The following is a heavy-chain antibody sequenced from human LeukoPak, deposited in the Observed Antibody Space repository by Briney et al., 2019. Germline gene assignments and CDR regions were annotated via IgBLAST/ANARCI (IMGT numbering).Heavy chain of an antibody. D-gene: IGHD6-19*01. J-gene: IGHJ4*02. V-gene: IGHV3-66*01. Sequence: GGSLRLSCAASGLTVSGNLMSWVRQAPGKGLEWVSVIYRDGTTYYTDSVKGRFTISRDNSKNTLYLQMNSLRAEDTAVYYCARDLGSSGWWHYWGQGTLVTVSS. CDR3: ARDLGSSGWWHY. CDR2: IYRDGTT. CDR1: GLTVSGNL.